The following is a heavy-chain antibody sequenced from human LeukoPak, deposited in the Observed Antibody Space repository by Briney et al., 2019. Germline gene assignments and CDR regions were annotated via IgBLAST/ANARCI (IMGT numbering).Heavy chain of an antibody. CDR3: AIDSSGWYLAGPFDY. V-gene: IGHV4-38-2*01. D-gene: IGHD6-19*01. Sequence: PSETLSRTCAVSGHSISSGYYWGWIRPPPGKGLECVGSIYHSGSTYYNPSLKSRVTISVDTSKNQFSLKLSSVTAADPAVYYSAIDSSGWYLAGPFDYWGKGTLVTVSS. CDR2: IYHSGST. CDR1: GHSISSGYY. J-gene: IGHJ4*02.